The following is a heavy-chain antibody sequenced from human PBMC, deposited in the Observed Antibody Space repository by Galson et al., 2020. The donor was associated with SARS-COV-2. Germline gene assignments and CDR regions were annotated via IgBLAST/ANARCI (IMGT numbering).Heavy chain of an antibody. CDR1: GDSITSSSYY. J-gene: IGHJ5*02. Sequence: SETLSLTCTVSGDSITSSSYYWGWIRQPPGKGLEWIGYISYSGSTYYNPSLNSRVTISVDTSKNQFSLKLTSVTAADTGVYFCARPDAAGWFDPWGQGTLVTVYS. CDR3: ARPDAAGWFDP. CDR2: ISYSGST. D-gene: IGHD2-2*01. V-gene: IGHV4-39*01.